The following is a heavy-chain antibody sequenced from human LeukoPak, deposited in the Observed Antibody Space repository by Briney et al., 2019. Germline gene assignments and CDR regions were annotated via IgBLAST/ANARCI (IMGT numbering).Heavy chain of an antibody. J-gene: IGHJ5*02. CDR1: GFTFGDYA. V-gene: IGHV3-49*04. CDR3: TREGTGLWGEWFDP. CDR2: IRSKAYGGTT. D-gene: IGHD3-10*01. Sequence: SLTLSCTASGFTFGDYAMSWVRQAPGKGLKWVGFIRSKAYGGTTEYAASVKGRFTISRDDSKSIAYLQMNSLKTEDTAVYYCTREGTGLWGEWFDPWGEGTLVTVSS.